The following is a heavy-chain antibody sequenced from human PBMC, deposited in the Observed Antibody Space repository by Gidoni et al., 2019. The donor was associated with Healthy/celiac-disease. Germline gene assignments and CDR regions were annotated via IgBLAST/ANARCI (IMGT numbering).Heavy chain of an antibody. J-gene: IGHJ4*02. CDR1: GFTFDDYG. CDR2: INWNGGST. CDR3: ARTAAQDYYDSSGYYQLYYFDY. V-gene: IGHV3-20*04. Sequence: EVQLVESGGGVVRPGGSLRLSCAASGFTFDDYGMCWVGQAPGKGLEWVSGINWNGGSTGYADSVKGRFTISRDNAKNSLYLQMNSLRAEDTALYYCARTAAQDYYDSSGYYQLYYFDYWGQGTLVTVSS. D-gene: IGHD3-22*01.